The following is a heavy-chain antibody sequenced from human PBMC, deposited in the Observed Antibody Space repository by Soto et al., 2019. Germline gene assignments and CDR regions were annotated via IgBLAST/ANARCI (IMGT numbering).Heavy chain of an antibody. Sequence: ASVKVSCKTSGGTFSSYAMSWVRQAPGQGLEWMGGIIPIFGTANYAQKFQGRVTITADESTSTAYMELSSLRSEDTAVYYCAREMATLGYYYGMDVWGQGTTVTVSS. V-gene: IGHV1-69*13. CDR2: IIPIFGTA. J-gene: IGHJ6*02. CDR3: AREMATLGYYYGMDV. D-gene: IGHD5-12*01. CDR1: GGTFSSYA.